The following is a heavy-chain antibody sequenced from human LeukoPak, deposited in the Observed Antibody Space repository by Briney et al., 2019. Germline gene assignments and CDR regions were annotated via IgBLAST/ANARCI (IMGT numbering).Heavy chain of an antibody. D-gene: IGHD1-26*01. V-gene: IGHV1-18*01. CDR1: GYTFTSYG. J-gene: IGHJ4*02. CDR2: ISAYNGNT. Sequence: ASVKVSCKASGYTFTSYGISWVRQAPGQGLEWMGWISAYNGNTNYAQKLQGRVTMTTDTSTSTAYMELRSLRSDDTAVYYCARVSGSYYVPSDLDYWGQGTLVTVSS. CDR3: ARVSGSYYVPSDLDY.